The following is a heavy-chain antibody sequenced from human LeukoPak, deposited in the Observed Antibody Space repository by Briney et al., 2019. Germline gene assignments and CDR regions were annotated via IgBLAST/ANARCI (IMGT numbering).Heavy chain of an antibody. CDR2: INHSGST. D-gene: IGHD3-10*01. CDR1: GGSFSGYY. CDR3: ASGRGYYGSGRGYWYFDL. J-gene: IGHJ2*01. V-gene: IGHV4-34*01. Sequence: SETLSLTCAVYGGSFSGYYWSWIRQPPGKGLEWIGEINHSGSTNYNPSLKSRVTISVDTSKNQFSLKLSSVTAADTAVYYCASGRGYYGSGRGYWYFDLWGRGPLVTVSS.